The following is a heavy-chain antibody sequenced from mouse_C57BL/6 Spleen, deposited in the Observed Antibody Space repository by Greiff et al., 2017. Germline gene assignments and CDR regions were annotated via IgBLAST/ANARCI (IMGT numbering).Heavy chain of an antibody. CDR3: ARTGGSSLDY. D-gene: IGHD1-1*01. Sequence: QVQLQQPGAELVRPGTSVKLSCKASGYTFTGYWMHWVKQRPGQGLEWIRVIDPSDSYTNYNQKFKGKATLTVDTSSSTAYMQLSSLTSEDSAVXYCARTGGSSLDYWGQGTTLTVSS. J-gene: IGHJ2*01. CDR2: IDPSDSYT. CDR1: GYTFTGYW. V-gene: IGHV1-59*01.